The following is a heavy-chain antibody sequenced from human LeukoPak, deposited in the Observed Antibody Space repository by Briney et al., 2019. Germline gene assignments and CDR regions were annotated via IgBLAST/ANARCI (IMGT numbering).Heavy chain of an antibody. CDR1: GYSFTDYY. Sequence: ASVKVSCKASGYSFTDYYIHWVRQAPGQGLEWMGWMKPNSGATKYAQNFQGRVTITRDTSISTAYLDLSRLRFDGTAVYYCARVGDTYSGSWYGANWFDPWGQGTLVTVSS. D-gene: IGHD6-13*01. V-gene: IGHV1-2*02. CDR3: ARVGDTYSGSWYGANWFDP. CDR2: MKPNSGAT. J-gene: IGHJ5*02.